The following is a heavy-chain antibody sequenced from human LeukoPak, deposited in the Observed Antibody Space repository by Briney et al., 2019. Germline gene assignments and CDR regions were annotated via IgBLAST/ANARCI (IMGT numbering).Heavy chain of an antibody. CDR3: ARGRQSDYYDSSGYYMDV. Sequence: ASVKVSCKASGYTLTGYYVHWVRQAPGQGLEWMGWINPNNGATNYAQKFQGRVTMTRNTSISTAYMELSSLRSEDTAVYYCARGRQSDYYDSSGYYMDVWGKGTTVTISS. D-gene: IGHD3-22*01. CDR1: GYTLTGYY. J-gene: IGHJ6*03. V-gene: IGHV1-2*02. CDR2: INPNNGAT.